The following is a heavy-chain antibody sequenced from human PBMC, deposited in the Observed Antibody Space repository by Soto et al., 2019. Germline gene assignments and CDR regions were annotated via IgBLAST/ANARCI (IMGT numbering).Heavy chain of an antibody. J-gene: IGHJ3*02. CDR3: ARGGGPYYYDISGRDDFDI. CDR2: IYYSGNT. V-gene: IGHV4-31*03. CDR1: GGSISSNGHY. D-gene: IGHD3-22*01. Sequence: SETLSLTCTVSGGSISSNGHYWSWIRQHPGKGLEWIGYIYYSGNTYYNPSLKSRVTISLDTSKKQFSLKLSSVTAADTAVYYCARGGGPYYYDISGRDDFDIWGQGTMVTVS.